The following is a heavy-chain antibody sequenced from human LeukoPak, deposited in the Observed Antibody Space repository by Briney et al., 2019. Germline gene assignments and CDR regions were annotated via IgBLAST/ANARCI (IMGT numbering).Heavy chain of an antibody. D-gene: IGHD4-17*01. Sequence: GASVKVSCKASGGTFSSYAISWVRQAPGQGLEWMGRIIPILGIANYAQKFQGRVTITADKSTSTAYMELSSLRSEDTAVYYCAREGRTVTTQEAWVYWGQGTLVTVSS. CDR1: GGTFSSYA. J-gene: IGHJ4*02. V-gene: IGHV1-69*04. CDR3: AREGRTVTTQEAWVY. CDR2: IIPILGIA.